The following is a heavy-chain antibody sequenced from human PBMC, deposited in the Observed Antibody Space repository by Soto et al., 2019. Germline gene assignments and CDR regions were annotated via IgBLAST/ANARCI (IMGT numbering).Heavy chain of an antibody. D-gene: IGHD4-17*01. CDR2: IYYSGST. CDR3: AGEDYGDSQGDY. V-gene: IGHV4-31*01. J-gene: IGHJ4*02. CDR1: GGSISSGGYY. Sequence: QVQLQESGPGLVKPSQTLSLTCTVSGGSISSGGYYWSWIRQHPGKGLEWIGYIYYSGSTYYNPSLRSLVTISVDTSKNQFSRKLSSVTAADTGVYDCAGEDYGDSQGDYWGQGTLVTVSS.